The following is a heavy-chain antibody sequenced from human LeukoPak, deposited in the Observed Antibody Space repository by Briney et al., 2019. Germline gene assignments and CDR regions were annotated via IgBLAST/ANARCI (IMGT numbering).Heavy chain of an antibody. Sequence: SLRLSCAASGFTFDDYAMHWVRQAPGKGLEWVSGISWNSGSIGYADSVKGRFTISRDTAKNSLYLQMTSLRAEDTALYYCAAMQWLRPSRGWFDPWGQGTLVTVSS. J-gene: IGHJ5*02. CDR1: GFTFDDYA. CDR3: AAMQWLRPSRGWFDP. V-gene: IGHV3-9*01. D-gene: IGHD5-12*01. CDR2: ISWNSGSI.